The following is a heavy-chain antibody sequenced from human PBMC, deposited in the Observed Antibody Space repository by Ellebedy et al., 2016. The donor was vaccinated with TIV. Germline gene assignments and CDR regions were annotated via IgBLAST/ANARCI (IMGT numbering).Heavy chain of an antibody. V-gene: IGHV4-39*07. CDR1: GGSVSSSSYY. Sequence: SETLSLTCTVSGGSVSSSSYYWGWIRQPPGKGLEWIGNIYYSGNTYYNPSLKSRVTISVDTSKNQFSLKLSSVTAADTAVYYCARGFGVGLHYRYYMDVWGKGTTVVVSS. D-gene: IGHD3-3*01. CDR3: ARGFGVGLHYRYYMDV. CDR2: IYYSGNT. J-gene: IGHJ6*03.